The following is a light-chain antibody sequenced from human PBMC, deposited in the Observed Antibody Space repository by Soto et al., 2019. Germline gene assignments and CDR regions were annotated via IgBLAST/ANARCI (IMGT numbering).Light chain of an antibody. CDR2: GAS. V-gene: IGKV3-20*01. CDR1: QSVDSNY. J-gene: IGKJ1*01. CDR3: QQYSSGM. Sequence: IVLTQSPGTLSLSPGERATLSCRASQSVDSNYLARYQQKPGQAPRLLIYGASRRATGIPDRFSGGVAGTEFTLTISRLEPEDFAVYYCQQYSSGMFGQGTKVEIK.